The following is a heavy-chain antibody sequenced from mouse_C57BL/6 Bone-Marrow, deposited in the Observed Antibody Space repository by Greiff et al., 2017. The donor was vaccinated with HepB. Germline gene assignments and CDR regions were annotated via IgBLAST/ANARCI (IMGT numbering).Heavy chain of an antibody. CDR2: IDPENGDT. Sequence: EVKVVESGAELVRPGASVKLSCTASGFNIKDDYMHWVKQRPEQGLEWIGWIDPENGDTEYASKFQGKATITADTSSNTAYLQLSSLTSEDTVVYYCTMSSSYDYYAMDYWGQGTSVTVSS. J-gene: IGHJ4*01. V-gene: IGHV14-4*01. CDR3: TMSSSYDYYAMDY. CDR1: GFNIKDDY. D-gene: IGHD1-1*01.